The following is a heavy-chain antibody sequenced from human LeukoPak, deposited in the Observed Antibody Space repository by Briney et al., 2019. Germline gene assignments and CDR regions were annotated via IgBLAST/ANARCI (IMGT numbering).Heavy chain of an antibody. CDR1: GYTFTSYY. Sequence: ASVKVSCKASGYTFTSYYMHWVRQAPGQGLEWMGGIIPIFGTANYARKFQGRVTITADKSTSTAYMELSSLRSEDTAVYYCARDRGMGYYDSSGYYFDYWGQGTLVTVSS. J-gene: IGHJ4*02. D-gene: IGHD3-22*01. V-gene: IGHV1-69*06. CDR2: IIPIFGTA. CDR3: ARDRGMGYYDSSGYYFDY.